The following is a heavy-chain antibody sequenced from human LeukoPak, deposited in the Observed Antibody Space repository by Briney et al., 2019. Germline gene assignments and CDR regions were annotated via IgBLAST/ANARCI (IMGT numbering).Heavy chain of an antibody. D-gene: IGHD1-26*01. CDR3: TRDQRSRWYDF. V-gene: IGHV3-33*08. CDR1: GFTFSDYG. Sequence: GGSLRLSCAASGFTFSDYGMHWVRQAPGKGLEWVSVIFYDGSKTYYADSVKGRLTISRANSKNTLYLQMNRVRAEDTAVYYWTRDQRSRWYDFWGQGTLVTVSS. CDR2: IFYDGSKT. J-gene: IGHJ5*01.